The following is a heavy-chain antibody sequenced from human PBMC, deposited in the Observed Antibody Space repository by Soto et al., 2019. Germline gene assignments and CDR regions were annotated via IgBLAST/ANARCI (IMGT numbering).Heavy chain of an antibody. CDR2: ISWDGSTT. J-gene: IGHJ4*02. V-gene: IGHV3-43*01. CDR1: GFTFDDYS. Sequence: PGGSLRLSCAASGFTFDDYSMYWVRQAPGKGLEWVSLISWDGSTTYYADSVKGRFTISRDNSKDSLYLQMNSLRPEDTALYYCAKAYHHIIVGTAIIDYWGQGALVTVSS. CDR3: AKAYHHIIVGTAIIDY. D-gene: IGHD2-21*02.